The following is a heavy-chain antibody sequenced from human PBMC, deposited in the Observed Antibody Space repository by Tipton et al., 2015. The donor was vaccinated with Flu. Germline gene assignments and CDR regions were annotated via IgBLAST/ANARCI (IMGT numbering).Heavy chain of an antibody. CDR3: ARRDYYDVDLLDWYFDL. CDR2: ISNSGST. J-gene: IGHJ2*01. D-gene: IGHD3-22*01. V-gene: IGHV4-59*01. Sequence: GLVKPSETLSLTCTVSGDSITNNYWSWIRQAPGKGLEWIGYISNSGSTNYNPSLKSRVTISEDTSKNQFSLKVISVTAADTAVYYCARRDYYDVDLLDWYFDLWGRGTLVTVSS. CDR1: GDSITNNY.